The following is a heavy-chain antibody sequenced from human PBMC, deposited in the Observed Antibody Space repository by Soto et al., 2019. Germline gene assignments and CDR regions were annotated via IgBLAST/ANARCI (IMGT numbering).Heavy chain of an antibody. V-gene: IGHV1-3*01. D-gene: IGHD6-6*01. CDR3: AVDSSPSPYYYYGMDV. Sequence: GASVKVSCKASGYTFTSYAMHWVRQAPGQRLEWMGWINAGNGNTKYSQKFQGRVTITRDTSASTAYMELSSLRSEDTAVYYCAVDSSPSPYYYYGMDVWGQGTTVTVSS. J-gene: IGHJ6*02. CDR1: GYTFTSYA. CDR2: INAGNGNT.